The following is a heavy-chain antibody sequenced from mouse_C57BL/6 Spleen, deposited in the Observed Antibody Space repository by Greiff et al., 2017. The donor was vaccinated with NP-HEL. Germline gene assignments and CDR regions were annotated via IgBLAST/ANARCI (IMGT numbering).Heavy chain of an antibody. CDR3: ARYPDY. CDR1: GYAFTNYL. CDR2: INPGSGGT. Sequence: VQLQQSGAELVRPGTSVKVSCKASGYAFTNYLIEWVKQRPGQGLEWIGVINPGSGGTNYNEQFKGKATLTVDKTTSTAYMQLSSLTSEGSAVYFCARYPDYWGQGTTLTVSS. V-gene: IGHV1-54*01. J-gene: IGHJ2*01.